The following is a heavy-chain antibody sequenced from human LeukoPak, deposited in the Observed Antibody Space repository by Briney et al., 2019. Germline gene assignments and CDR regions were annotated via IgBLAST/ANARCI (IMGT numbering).Heavy chain of an antibody. CDR1: GGTFISYA. CDR3: ARESHDSSGYYSAHFDY. CDR2: IIPIFGTA. V-gene: IGHV1-69*13. Sequence: SVKVSCKASGGTFISYAISWVRQAPGQGLEWMGGIIPIFGTANYAQKFQGRVTITADESTSTAYMELSSLRSEDTAVYYCARESHDSSGYYSAHFDYWGQGTLVTVSS. J-gene: IGHJ4*02. D-gene: IGHD3-22*01.